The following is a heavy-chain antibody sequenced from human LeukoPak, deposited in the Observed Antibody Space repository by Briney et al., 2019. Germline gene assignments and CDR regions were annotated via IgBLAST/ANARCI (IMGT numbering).Heavy chain of an antibody. CDR1: GYSISSGYY. Sequence: SETLSLTCAVSGYSISSGYYWGWIRQPPGKGLEWIGRIYTSGSTNYNPSLKSRVAISVDTSKNQFSLKLSSVTAADTAVYYCARDPSTFGDFWSGYYDDYWGQGTLVTVSS. CDR3: ARDPSTFGDFWSGYYDDY. CDR2: IYTSGST. V-gene: IGHV4-38-2*02. J-gene: IGHJ4*02. D-gene: IGHD3-3*01.